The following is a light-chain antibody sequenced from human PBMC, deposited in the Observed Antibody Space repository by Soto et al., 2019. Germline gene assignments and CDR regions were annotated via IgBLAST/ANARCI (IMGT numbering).Light chain of an antibody. Sequence: EIVLTQSPATLSLSPGERATLSCRASQSVSSYLAWYQQKPGQAPRLLIYDASNRATGIPARFSGSGSGTDFTLTISSLEPDDFALYYCQQRSELTFGGGTKVEIK. J-gene: IGKJ4*01. CDR3: QQRSELT. V-gene: IGKV3-11*01. CDR1: QSVSSY. CDR2: DAS.